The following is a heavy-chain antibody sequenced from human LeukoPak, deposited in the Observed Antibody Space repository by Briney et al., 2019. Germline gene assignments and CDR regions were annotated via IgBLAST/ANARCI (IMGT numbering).Heavy chain of an antibody. D-gene: IGHD2-15*01. CDR1: GGSVSSGSYY. Sequence: SETLSLTCTVSGGSVSSGSYYWSWIRQPPGKGLEWIGYIYYSGGTNYNPSLKSRVTISVDMSKIQFSLKLSSVTAADTAVYYCARVQFLCSGGSCYLYYFDYWGQGTLVTVSS. J-gene: IGHJ4*02. CDR2: IYYSGGT. CDR3: ARVQFLCSGGSCYLYYFDY. V-gene: IGHV4-61*01.